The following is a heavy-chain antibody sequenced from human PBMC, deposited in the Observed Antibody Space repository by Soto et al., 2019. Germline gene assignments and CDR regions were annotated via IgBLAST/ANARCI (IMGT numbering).Heavy chain of an antibody. CDR3: ARDRQYYHFWSGNQNEGPHGMGV. CDR2: INHSGGT. J-gene: IGHJ6*02. D-gene: IGHD3-3*02. V-gene: IGHV4-34*01. Sequence: SETLSLTCSVYGGSIGGYTWTWIRQAPGKGLEWIGEINHSGGTSYNSSLKSRVIISVYTTKNQFSLIVYSVTAADTAVYYCARDRQYYHFWSGNQNEGPHGMGVWGQGTTVT. CDR1: GGSIGGYT.